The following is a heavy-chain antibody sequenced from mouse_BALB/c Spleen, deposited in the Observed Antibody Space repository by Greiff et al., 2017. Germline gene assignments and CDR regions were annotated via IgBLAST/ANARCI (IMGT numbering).Heavy chain of an antibody. D-gene: IGHD2-1*01. CDR2: ISTYYGDA. CDR1: GYTFTDYA. CDR3: ARERGYGNYGYFDV. V-gene: IGHV1S137*01. J-gene: IGHJ1*01. Sequence: QVQLKQSGAELVRPGVSVKISCKGSGYTFTDYAMHWVKQSHAKSLEWIGVISTYYGDASYNQKFKGKATMTVDKSSSTAYMELARLTSEDSAIYYCARERGYGNYGYFDVWGAGTTVTVSS.